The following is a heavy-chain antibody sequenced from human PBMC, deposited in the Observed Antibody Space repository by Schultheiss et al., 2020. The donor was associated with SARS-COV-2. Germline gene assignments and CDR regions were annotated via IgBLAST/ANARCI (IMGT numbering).Heavy chain of an antibody. V-gene: IGHV4-39*02. D-gene: IGHD6-19*01. Sequence: SQTLSLTCTVSGGSISSSSYYWGWIRQPPGKGLEWIGSIYYSGSTYYNPSLKSRVTISVDTSKNQFSLKLSSVTAADTAVYYCARDRLIGWYVNGMDVWGQGTMVTVSS. J-gene: IGHJ6*02. CDR3: ARDRLIGWYVNGMDV. CDR2: IYYSGST. CDR1: GGSISSSSYY.